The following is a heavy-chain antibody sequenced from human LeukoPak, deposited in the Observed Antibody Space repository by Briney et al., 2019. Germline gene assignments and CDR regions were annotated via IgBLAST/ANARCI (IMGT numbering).Heavy chain of an antibody. CDR1: EFSVGSNY. J-gene: IGHJ4*02. Sequence: GGSLRLSCAASEFSVGSNYMTWVRQAPGKGLEWVSLIYSGGSTYYADSVKGRFTISRDNSKNTLYLQMNSLRAEDTAVYYCARDSGYCSGGSCYPYYFDYWGQGTLVTVSS. CDR3: ARDSGYCSGGSCYPYYFDY. D-gene: IGHD2-15*01. V-gene: IGHV3-66*01. CDR2: IYSGGST.